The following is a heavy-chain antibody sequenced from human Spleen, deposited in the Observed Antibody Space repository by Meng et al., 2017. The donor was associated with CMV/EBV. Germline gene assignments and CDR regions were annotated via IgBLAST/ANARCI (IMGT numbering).Heavy chain of an antibody. CDR2: ISSSDNRA. D-gene: IGHD4-17*01. V-gene: IGHV3-11*04. CDR3: ARDFRRGDYGAGY. J-gene: IGHJ4*02. CDR1: GFSLSDYF. Sequence: GESLKISCAASGFSLSDYFMSWIRQAPGKGLEWISCISSSDNRAYYADSVKGRFTISRDNAKNSLYLQMNSLRAEDTAVYYCARDFRRGDYGAGYWGQGTLVTVSS.